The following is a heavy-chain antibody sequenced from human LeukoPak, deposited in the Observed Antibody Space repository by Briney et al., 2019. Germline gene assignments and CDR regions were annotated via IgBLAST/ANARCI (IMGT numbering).Heavy chain of an antibody. Sequence: GGSLRLSCGASRFTFSSYSMTWVRQAPGKELEWVSSISSSSSYIYYADSVKGRFTISRDNAKNSLYLQMNSLRAEDTAVYYCASRPGSGNYPYYFDYWGQGTLVAVSS. D-gene: IGHD3-10*01. CDR2: ISSSSSYI. CDR1: RFTFSSYS. V-gene: IGHV3-21*01. J-gene: IGHJ4*02. CDR3: ASRPGSGNYPYYFDY.